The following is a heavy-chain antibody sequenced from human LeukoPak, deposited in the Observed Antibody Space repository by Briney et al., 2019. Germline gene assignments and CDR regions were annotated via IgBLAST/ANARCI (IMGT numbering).Heavy chain of an antibody. D-gene: IGHD3-16*01. CDR1: GFTFSSYS. CDR3: TTAPYGEFGGVNADV. Sequence: GGSLRLSCAASGFTFSSYSMNWVRQAPGKGLEWVGRIKSKTDGGTTDYAAPVKGRFTISRDDSKNTLYLQMNSLKTEDTAVYYCTTAPYGEFGGVNADVWGKGTTVTVSS. V-gene: IGHV3-15*01. J-gene: IGHJ6*04. CDR2: IKSKTDGGTT.